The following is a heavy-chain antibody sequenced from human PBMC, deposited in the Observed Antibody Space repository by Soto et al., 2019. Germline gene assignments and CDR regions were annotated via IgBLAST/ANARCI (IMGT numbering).Heavy chain of an antibody. J-gene: IGHJ3*02. Sequence: GGSLRLSCAASGFTFSSYSMNWVRQAPGKGLEWVSSITSSSGYKYYADSVKGRFTISRDNAKKSLYLQMNSLRAEDTAVYYCARDPLITMTDPNAFDIWGQGTMVTVSS. D-gene: IGHD3-22*01. V-gene: IGHV3-21*04. CDR3: ARDPLITMTDPNAFDI. CDR2: ITSSSGYK. CDR1: GFTFSSYS.